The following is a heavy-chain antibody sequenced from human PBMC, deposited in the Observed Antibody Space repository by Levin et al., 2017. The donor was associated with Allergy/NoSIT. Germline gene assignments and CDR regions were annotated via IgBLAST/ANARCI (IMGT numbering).Heavy chain of an antibody. CDR3: VRSNYFDY. Sequence: MSSETLSLTCTVSGGSITNYYWSWIRQPPGRGLEYIGHIYYSGSTNYNPSLKSRVTISVDTSKNQFSLRLSSVTAADTAVYYCVRSNYFDYWGQGTLVTVSS. J-gene: IGHJ4*02. V-gene: IGHV4-59*08. CDR2: IYYSGST. CDR1: GGSITNYY.